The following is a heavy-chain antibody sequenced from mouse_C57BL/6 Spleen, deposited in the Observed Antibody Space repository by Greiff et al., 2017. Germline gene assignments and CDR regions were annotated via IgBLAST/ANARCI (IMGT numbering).Heavy chain of an antibody. Sequence: QVQLQQSGPGLVQPSQSLSITCTVSGFSLTSYGVHWVRQSPGKGLEWLGVIWSGGSTDYNAAFISRLSISKDNSKSQVFFKMNSLQADDTAIYYCASSSSYRFAYWGQGTLVTVSA. V-gene: IGHV2-2*01. CDR2: IWSGGST. D-gene: IGHD1-1*01. CDR1: GFSLTSYG. CDR3: ASSSSYRFAY. J-gene: IGHJ3*01.